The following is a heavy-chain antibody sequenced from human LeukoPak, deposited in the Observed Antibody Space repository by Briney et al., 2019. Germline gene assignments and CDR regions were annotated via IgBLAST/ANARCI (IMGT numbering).Heavy chain of an antibody. D-gene: IGHD6-13*01. V-gene: IGHV3-30*02. J-gene: IGHJ4*02. CDR3: AKLSGSTWYGTGIDY. CDR2: IRFDGNNK. CDR1: GFTFSSYG. Sequence: GGSLRLSCAASGFTFSSYGIHWVRQAPGKGLEWVAFIRFDGNNKYYADSVKGRFTISRDNSKNTLYLQMNSLRVEDTAVYYCAKLSGSTWYGTGIDYWGQGTLVTVSS.